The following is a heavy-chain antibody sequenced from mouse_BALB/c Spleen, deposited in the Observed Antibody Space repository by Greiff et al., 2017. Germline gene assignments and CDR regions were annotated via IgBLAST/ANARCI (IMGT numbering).Heavy chain of an antibody. CDR3: ARHYYGPYAMDY. J-gene: IGHJ4*01. Sequence: EVQLVESGGGLVQPGGSLKLSCAASGFTFSSYTMSWVRQTPEKRLEWVAYISNGGGSTYYPDTVKGRFTISRDNAKNTLYLQMSSLKSEDTAMYYCARHYYGPYAMDYWGQGTSVTVSS. CDR2: ISNGGGST. CDR1: GFTFSSYT. D-gene: IGHD1-2*01. V-gene: IGHV5-12-2*01.